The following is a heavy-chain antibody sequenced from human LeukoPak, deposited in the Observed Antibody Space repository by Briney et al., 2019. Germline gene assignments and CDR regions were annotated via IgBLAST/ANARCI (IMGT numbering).Heavy chain of an antibody. D-gene: IGHD2-2*01. CDR1: GFTFSSYA. J-gene: IGHJ5*02. CDR3: ARHIWSDVVVPAAFINWFDP. CDR2: INHSGST. V-gene: IGHV4-34*01. Sequence: GSLRLSCAASGFTFSSYAMSWIRQPPGKGLEWIGEINHSGSTNYNPSLKSRVTISVDTSKNQFSLKLSSVIAADTAVYYCARHIWSDVVVPAAFINWFDPWGQGTLVTVSS.